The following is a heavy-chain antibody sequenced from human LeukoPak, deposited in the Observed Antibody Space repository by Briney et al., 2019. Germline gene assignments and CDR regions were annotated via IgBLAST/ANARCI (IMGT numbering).Heavy chain of an antibody. J-gene: IGHJ6*02. CDR3: ARHGLEGCNAAGCYKSFHYYGMDV. V-gene: IGHV5-51*01. Sequence: GESLKISCQGYGYSFSDYWIGWVRQLPGKGLEWMGMIFPGDSATKYSPSFQGQVTISTDNSLYTAYLQWTSLRASDTGIYYCARHGLEGCNAAGCYKSFHYYGMDVWGQGTTVTVSS. CDR2: IFPGDSAT. CDR1: GYSFSDYW. D-gene: IGHD2-15*01.